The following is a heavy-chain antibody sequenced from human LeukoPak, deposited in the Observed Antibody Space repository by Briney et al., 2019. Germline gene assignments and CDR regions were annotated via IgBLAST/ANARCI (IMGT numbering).Heavy chain of an antibody. CDR2: IYHSGST. Sequence: SGTLSPTCAVSGGSISSSNWWSWVRQPPGKGLEWIGEIYHSGSTNYNPSLKSRVTISVDKSKNQFSLKLSSVTAADTAVYYCARRDVPIYRYNWNDDGRRRWYFDYWGQGTLVTVSS. CDR1: GGSISSSNW. V-gene: IGHV4-4*02. D-gene: IGHD1-20*01. J-gene: IGHJ4*02. CDR3: ARRDVPIYRYNWNDDGRRRWYFDY.